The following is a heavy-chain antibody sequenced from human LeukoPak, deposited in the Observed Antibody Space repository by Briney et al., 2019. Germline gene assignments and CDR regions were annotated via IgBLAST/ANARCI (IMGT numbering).Heavy chain of an antibody. CDR3: AHSPPIVGATGDRAFDI. J-gene: IGHJ3*02. D-gene: IGHD1-26*01. CDR2: IYWDDDK. V-gene: IGHV2-5*02. CDR1: GFSLSTSEVS. Sequence: SGPTLVDPTQTLTLTCTFSGFSLSTSEVSVGWIRQPPGKALEWLALIYWDDDKRYSPSLKSRLTVTKDTSKNQVVLTMTNMDPVDTATYYCAHSPPIVGATGDRAFDIWGQGTMVTVSS.